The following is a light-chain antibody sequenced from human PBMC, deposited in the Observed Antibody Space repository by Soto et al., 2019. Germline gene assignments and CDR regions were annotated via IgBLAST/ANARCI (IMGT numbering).Light chain of an antibody. V-gene: IGKV4-1*01. CDR3: QQYFDAPFS. CDR1: HSLFYGSNDKNY. J-gene: IGKJ2*03. Sequence: DIVMTQSPGSLAMSLGERATISCKSSHSLFYGSNDKNYLAWYQQKPGQPPKLLLYWASTRESGVPDRFSGSGSGTDFTLTISSLQAEDVAVYYCQQYFDAPFSFGQGTKLDIK. CDR2: WAS.